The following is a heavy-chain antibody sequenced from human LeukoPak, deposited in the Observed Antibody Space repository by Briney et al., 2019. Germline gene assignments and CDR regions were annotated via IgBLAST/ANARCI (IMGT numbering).Heavy chain of an antibody. V-gene: IGHV3-66*01. Sequence: GGSLRLSCAASGFTVSSSNMGWVRQAPGKGLEWVSVIYSGGATYYPDSVKARFIISRDLSKNTLFLQMHDLRAEDAAVYYCAKIAVAYFDYWGQGTLVTVSS. CDR2: IYSGGAT. J-gene: IGHJ4*02. CDR3: AKIAVAYFDY. D-gene: IGHD6-19*01. CDR1: GFTVSSSN.